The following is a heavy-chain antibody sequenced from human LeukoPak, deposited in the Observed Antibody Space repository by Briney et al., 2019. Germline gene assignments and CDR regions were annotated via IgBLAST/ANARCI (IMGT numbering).Heavy chain of an antibody. V-gene: IGHV3-11*03. CDR2: IKSSISYT. CDR3: AAGTAADY. Sequence: GVSLRLSCVVSGIPFSDYYMNWIRQAPGKGLEWISYIKSSISYTCYADSVKVRFTTPRDHAKNALFVQMDSLRVEDTAVYYCAAGTAADYWGQGTRVAVSS. D-gene: IGHD6-13*01. CDR1: GIPFSDYY. J-gene: IGHJ4*02.